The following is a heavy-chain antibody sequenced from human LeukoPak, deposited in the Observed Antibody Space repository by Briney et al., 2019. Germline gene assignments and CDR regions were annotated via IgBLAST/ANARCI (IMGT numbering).Heavy chain of an antibody. CDR2: IYSGGTP. V-gene: IGHV3-66*01. CDR3: ARDPPAVTANTYG. Sequence: GGSLRLSCAASGFTVSNNYMNWARQAPGKGLEWVSLIYSGGTPYYADSVKGRFTISRDGSKNTLYLQMNSLRVEDTAVYYCARDPPAVTANTYGWGQGTLVTVSS. D-gene: IGHD5-18*01. J-gene: IGHJ4*02. CDR1: GFTVSNNY.